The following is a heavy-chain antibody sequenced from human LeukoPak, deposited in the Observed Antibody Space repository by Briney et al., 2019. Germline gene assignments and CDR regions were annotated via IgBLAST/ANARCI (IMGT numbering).Heavy chain of an antibody. CDR3: ARSNSYGIFDY. Sequence: SETLSLTCTVSGGSISRYYWRWIRQPPGKGLEWIGYIYYSGSTNYNPSLKSRVTISVDTSKNQFSLKLGSVTAADTAVYYCARSNSYGIFDYWGQGTLVTVSS. D-gene: IGHD5-18*01. CDR1: GGSISRYY. CDR2: IYYSGST. J-gene: IGHJ4*02. V-gene: IGHV4-59*01.